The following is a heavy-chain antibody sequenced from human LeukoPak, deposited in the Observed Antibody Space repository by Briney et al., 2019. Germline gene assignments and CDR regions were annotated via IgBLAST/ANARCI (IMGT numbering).Heavy chain of an antibody. CDR2: ISAYNGNT. D-gene: IGHD6-19*01. CDR3: ARSPQWLEGGNYFDY. J-gene: IGHJ4*02. Sequence: GASVKVSCKASGYTFTSYGISWVRQAPGQGLEWMGWISAYNGNTNYAQKLQGRVTMTTDTSTSTAYMELRSLRSDDTAVYYCARSPQWLEGGNYFDYWGQGTLVTVSS. CDR1: GYTFTSYG. V-gene: IGHV1-18*01.